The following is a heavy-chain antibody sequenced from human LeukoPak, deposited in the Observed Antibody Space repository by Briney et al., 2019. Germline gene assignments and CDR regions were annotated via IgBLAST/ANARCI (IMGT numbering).Heavy chain of an antibody. CDR2: IWYDGSNK. CDR1: GFTFSSYG. J-gene: IGHJ6*02. Sequence: GGSLRLSCAASGFTFSSYGMHWVRQAPGKGLEWVAVIWYDGSNKYYADSVKGRITISRDNSKNTLYLQMNSLRAEDTAVYYCARGIAIFGVDYYGMDVWGQGTTVTVSS. CDR3: ARGIAIFGVDYYGMDV. V-gene: IGHV3-33*01. D-gene: IGHD3-3*01.